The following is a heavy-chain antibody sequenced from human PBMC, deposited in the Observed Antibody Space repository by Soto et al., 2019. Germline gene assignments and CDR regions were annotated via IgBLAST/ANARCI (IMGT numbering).Heavy chain of an antibody. CDR1: GFTVSSNY. Sequence: GGSLRLSCAASGFTVSSNYMSWVRQAPGKGLEWVSVIYSGGSTYYADSVKGRFTISRHNSKNTLYLQMNSLRAEDTAVYYCAKVRGGYCSGGSCYSPFDYWGQGTLVTVSS. J-gene: IGHJ4*02. CDR2: IYSGGST. CDR3: AKVRGGYCSGGSCYSPFDY. D-gene: IGHD2-15*01. V-gene: IGHV3-53*04.